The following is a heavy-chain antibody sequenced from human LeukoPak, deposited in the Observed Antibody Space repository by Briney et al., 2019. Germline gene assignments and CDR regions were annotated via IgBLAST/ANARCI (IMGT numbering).Heavy chain of an antibody. J-gene: IGHJ4*02. CDR2: IRYDGRNK. D-gene: IGHD1-26*01. CDR1: GFTFSSYG. V-gene: IGHV3-30*02. Sequence: GGSLRLSCAASGFTFSSYGMHWVRQAPGKGLEWVAFIRYDGRNKYYADSVKGRFTISRDNSKNTLYLQMNSLRGEDTAVYYCAKDRGSGSYSADFDYWGQGTLVTVSS. CDR3: AKDRGSGSYSADFDY.